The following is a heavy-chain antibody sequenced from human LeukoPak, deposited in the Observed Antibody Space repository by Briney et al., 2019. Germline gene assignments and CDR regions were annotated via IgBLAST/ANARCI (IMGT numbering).Heavy chain of an antibody. CDR3: ASTPDYYYDSRGYLDY. D-gene: IGHD3-22*01. J-gene: IGHJ4*02. CDR2: IYYSGST. V-gene: IGHV4-59*08. Sequence: SETLSLTCTVSGGSISSYYWSWIRQPPGKGLEWIGYIYYSGSTNYNPSLKSRVTISVDTSKNQFSLKLSSVTAADTAVYYCASTPDYYYDSRGYLDYWGQGTLVTVSS. CDR1: GGSISSYY.